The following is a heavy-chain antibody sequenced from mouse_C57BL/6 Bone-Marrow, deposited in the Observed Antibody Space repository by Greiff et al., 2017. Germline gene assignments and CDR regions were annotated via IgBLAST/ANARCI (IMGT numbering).Heavy chain of an antibody. D-gene: IGHD1-1*02. CDR2: IHPNSGST. V-gene: IGHV1-64*01. Sequence: QVQLQQSGAELVKPGASVKLSCKASGYTFTSYWMHWVKQRPGQGLEWIGMIHPNSGSTNYNEKFKSKATLTVDKSSSTAYMQLSSLTSEDSAVYYCAVYYDYYARDYWGQGTAVTVSA. J-gene: IGHJ4*01. CDR3: AVYYDYYARDY. CDR1: GYTFTSYW.